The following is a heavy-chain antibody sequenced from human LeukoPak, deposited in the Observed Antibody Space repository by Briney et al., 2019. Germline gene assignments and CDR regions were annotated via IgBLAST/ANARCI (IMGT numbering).Heavy chain of an antibody. D-gene: IGHD6-19*01. CDR2: INPNSGGT. J-gene: IGHJ3*02. CDR3: ARDREAVADRGNAFDI. Sequence: ASVKVSCKASGYTFTGYYMHWVRQAPGQGLEWMGWINPNSGGTNYAQKFQGRVTMTRDTSISTAYIELSRLRSDDTAVYYCARDREAVADRGNAFDIWGQGTMVTVSS. V-gene: IGHV1-2*02. CDR1: GYTFTGYY.